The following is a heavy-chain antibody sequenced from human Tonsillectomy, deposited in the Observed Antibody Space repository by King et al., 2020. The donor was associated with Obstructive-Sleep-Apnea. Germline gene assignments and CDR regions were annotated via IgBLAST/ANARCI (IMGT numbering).Heavy chain of an antibody. D-gene: IGHD2-2*01. Sequence: QLVQSGGGLVQPGGSLRLSCAASGFTFSSYWMSWVRQAAGKGLEWVANIKHDGSEKYYVDSVKGRFTISRDNAKNSLYLQMNSLRAEDTAVYYCARGVVVPAATGGYYYYYGMDVWGQGTTVTVSS. CDR2: IKHDGSEK. V-gene: IGHV3-7*03. CDR3: ARGVVVPAATGGYYYYYGMDV. J-gene: IGHJ6*02. CDR1: GFTFSSYW.